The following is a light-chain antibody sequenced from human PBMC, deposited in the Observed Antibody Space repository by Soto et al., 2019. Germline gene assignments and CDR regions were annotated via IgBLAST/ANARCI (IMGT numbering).Light chain of an antibody. J-gene: IGLJ2*01. Sequence: QSALTQPASVSGSPGQSIIISCTGTRSDIGSYNLVSWYQQNPGKAPKLMIHEVSKRPSGVSYRFSGSKSGNTASLTISGLQTADEGDYFCCSYVGNTTLVFGGGTKLTVL. CDR1: RSDIGSYNL. CDR3: CSYVGNTTLV. CDR2: EVS. V-gene: IGLV2-23*02.